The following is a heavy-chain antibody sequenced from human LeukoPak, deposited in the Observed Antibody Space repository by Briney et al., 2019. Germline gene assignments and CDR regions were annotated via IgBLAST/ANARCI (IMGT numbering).Heavy chain of an antibody. Sequence: ASVKVSCKASGYTFTSYYMHWVRQAPGQGLEWMGIINLSGGSTSYAQKFQGRVTMARDTSTSTVYMELSSLRSEDTAVYYCAQQLVKGSFDYWGQGTLVTVSS. J-gene: IGHJ4*02. D-gene: IGHD6-13*01. CDR2: INLSGGST. V-gene: IGHV1-46*03. CDR1: GYTFTSYY. CDR3: AQQLVKGSFDY.